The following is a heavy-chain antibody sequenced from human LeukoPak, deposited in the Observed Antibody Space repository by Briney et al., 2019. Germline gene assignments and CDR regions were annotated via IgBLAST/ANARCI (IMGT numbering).Heavy chain of an antibody. CDR1: GFTFSSYG. D-gene: IGHD3-10*01. J-gene: IGHJ4*02. CDR3: AKGYGSGSSTSDY. V-gene: IGHV3-30*02. CDR2: IRYDGSNK. Sequence: GGSLRLSCAASGFTFSSYGMHWVRQAPGKGLEWVALIRYDGSNKYYADSVKGRFTISRDNSKNTLNLQMNSLRVEDTAVYYCAKGYGSGSSTSDYWGQGTLVTVSS.